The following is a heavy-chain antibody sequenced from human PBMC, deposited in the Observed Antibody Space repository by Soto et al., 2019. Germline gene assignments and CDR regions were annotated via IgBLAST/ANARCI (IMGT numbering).Heavy chain of an antibody. D-gene: IGHD6-13*01. CDR1: GYSFTTYW. V-gene: IGHV5-51*01. CDR3: ARHLSVSRVAASLI. J-gene: IGHJ3*02. Sequence: CKGSGYSFTTYWIGWVRQMPGKGLEWMGIIYPGDSDTRYSPSFQGQVNISADKSISTAYLQWSSLKASDTAMYYCARHLSVSRVAASLIWGQGTMVTVS. CDR2: IYPGDSDT.